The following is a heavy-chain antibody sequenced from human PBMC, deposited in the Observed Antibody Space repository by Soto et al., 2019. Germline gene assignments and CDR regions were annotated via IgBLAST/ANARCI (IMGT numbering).Heavy chain of an antibody. Sequence: SETLSLTCTVSGGSISSYYWSWIRQPPGKGLEWIGYIYYSGSTNYNPSLKSRVTISVDTSKNQFSLKLSSVTAADTAVYYCARAMAGDFDDWGQGTLVTVSS. CDR1: GGSISSYY. J-gene: IGHJ4*02. CDR3: ARAMAGDFDD. CDR2: IYYSGST. V-gene: IGHV4-59*01. D-gene: IGHD6-19*01.